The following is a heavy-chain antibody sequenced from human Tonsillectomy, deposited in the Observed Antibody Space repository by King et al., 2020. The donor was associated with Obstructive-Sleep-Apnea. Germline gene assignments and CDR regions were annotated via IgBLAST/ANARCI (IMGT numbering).Heavy chain of an antibody. Sequence: VQLQESGPGLVKPSQTLSLTCTVSGGSISSGGYYWSWIRQHPGKGLEWIGYIYYSGSTYYTPSLKSRITLSVDTSENQFSLNLRSATAGDTAVYYCARAAHSRSWLLNFDYWGQGTLVTVSS. CDR1: GGSISSGGYY. V-gene: IGHV4-31*03. D-gene: IGHD6-13*01. CDR3: ARAAHSRSWLLNFDY. CDR2: IYYSGST. J-gene: IGHJ4*02.